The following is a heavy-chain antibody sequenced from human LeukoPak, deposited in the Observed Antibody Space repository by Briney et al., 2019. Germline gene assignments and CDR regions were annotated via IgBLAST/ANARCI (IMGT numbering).Heavy chain of an antibody. V-gene: IGHV4-39*01. J-gene: IGHJ1*01. Sequence: PGGSLRLSCAASGFTVSSNYMSWIRQPPGKGLEWIGNIYYSGSTYYNPSLKSRVTISVDTSKNQFSLKLSSVTAADTAVYYCARHGGYCSSTSCFEYFHHWGQGTLVTVPS. CDR3: ARHGGYCSSTSCFEYFHH. CDR1: GFTVSSNY. CDR2: IYYSGST. D-gene: IGHD2-2*01.